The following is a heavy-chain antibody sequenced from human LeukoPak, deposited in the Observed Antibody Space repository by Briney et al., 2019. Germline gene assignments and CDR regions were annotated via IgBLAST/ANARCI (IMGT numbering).Heavy chain of an antibody. V-gene: IGHV1-69*05. Sequence: GSSVKVSYKASGGTFSSCAISWVRQAPGQGLEWMGGIIPIFGTANYAQKFQGRVTITTDESTSTAYMELSSLRSEDTAVYYCARLRTGFSSSWYYFDDWGQGTLVTVSS. D-gene: IGHD6-13*01. J-gene: IGHJ4*02. CDR1: GGTFSSCA. CDR2: IIPIFGTA. CDR3: ARLRTGFSSSWYYFDD.